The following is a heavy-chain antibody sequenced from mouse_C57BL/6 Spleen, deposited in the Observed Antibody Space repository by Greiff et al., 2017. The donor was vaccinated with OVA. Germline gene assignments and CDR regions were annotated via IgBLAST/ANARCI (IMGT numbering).Heavy chain of an antibody. D-gene: IGHD2-12*01. CDR1: GFTFSSYT. Sequence: KVEESGGGLVKPGGSLKLSCAASGFTFSSYTMSWVRQTPEKRLEWVATISGGGGNTYYPDSVKGRFTISRDNAKNTLYLQMSGLRSEDTALYYCARLRRDWYFDVWGTGTTVTVSS. J-gene: IGHJ1*03. CDR3: ARLRRDWYFDV. CDR2: ISGGGGNT. V-gene: IGHV5-9*01.